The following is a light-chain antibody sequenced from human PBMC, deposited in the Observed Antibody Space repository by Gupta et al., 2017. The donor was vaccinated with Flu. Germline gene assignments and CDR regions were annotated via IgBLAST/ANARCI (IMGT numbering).Light chain of an antibody. V-gene: IGLV2-11*01. CDR2: DVT. Sequence: QSAPTQPRSVSGSPGQSVTISCTGSSNDVGGSNRVSWYQQPPGKAPKLILYDVTERPAGVPDRFSGSKSGNTASLTISGLQADEEADYYCSSHAGRVTWVFGTGTTVTVL. J-gene: IGLJ1*01. CDR3: SSHAGRVTWV. CDR1: SNDVGGSNR.